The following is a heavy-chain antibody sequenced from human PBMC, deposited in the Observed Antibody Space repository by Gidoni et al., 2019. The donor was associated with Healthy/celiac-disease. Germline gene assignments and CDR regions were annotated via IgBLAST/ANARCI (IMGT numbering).Heavy chain of an antibody. D-gene: IGHD3-22*01. J-gene: IGHJ4*02. Sequence: QLQLQESGPGLVKPSETLSLTCTVSGGSISSSSYYWGWIRQPPGKGLEWIGSIDYSGSTYYNPSLKRRVTISVDTSKNQFSLKLSSVTAADTAVYYCARDHSSYYYDSQAIDYWGQGTLVTVSS. CDR2: IDYSGST. V-gene: IGHV4-39*07. CDR3: ARDHSSYYYDSQAIDY. CDR1: GGSISSSSYY.